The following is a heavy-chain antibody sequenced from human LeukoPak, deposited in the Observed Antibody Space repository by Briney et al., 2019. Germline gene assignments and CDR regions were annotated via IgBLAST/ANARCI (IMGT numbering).Heavy chain of an antibody. J-gene: IGHJ4*02. Sequence: SETLSLTCAVYGGSFSGYYWSWIRQPPGKGLEWIGYIYDSGSTNYSPALKSRVTISVDTSKNQFSLKLSSVTAADTAVYYCARTVAGTIDYWGQGTLVTVSS. CDR1: GGSFSGYY. CDR3: ARTVAGTIDY. CDR2: IYDSGST. D-gene: IGHD6-19*01. V-gene: IGHV4-59*01.